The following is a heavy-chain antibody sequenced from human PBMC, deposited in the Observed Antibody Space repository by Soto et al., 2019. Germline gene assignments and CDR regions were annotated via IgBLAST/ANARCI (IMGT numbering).Heavy chain of an antibody. Sequence: PSETLSLTCTVSGGSISSYYWSWIRQPPGKGLEWIGYIYHSGSTYYNPSLKSRVTISVDRSKNQFSLKLNSVTAADTAVYYCASRLTVVGGMDVWGQGTTVTVSS. CDR3: ASRLTVVGGMDV. J-gene: IGHJ6*02. CDR1: GGSISSYY. CDR2: IYHSGST. D-gene: IGHD2-15*01. V-gene: IGHV4-59*12.